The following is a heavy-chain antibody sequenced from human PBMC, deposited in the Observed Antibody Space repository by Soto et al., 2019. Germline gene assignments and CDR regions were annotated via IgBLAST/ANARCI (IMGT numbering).Heavy chain of an antibody. D-gene: IGHD3-3*01. Sequence: ASVKVSCKASGYTFTSYDINWVRQATGQGLEWMGWMNPNRGNTGYAQKFQGRATMTRNTSISTAYMELSSLRSEDTAVYYCARSPVLRFLEWSPTLFDYWGQGTLVTVSS. CDR1: GYTFTSYD. CDR2: MNPNRGNT. CDR3: ARSPVLRFLEWSPTLFDY. V-gene: IGHV1-8*01. J-gene: IGHJ4*02.